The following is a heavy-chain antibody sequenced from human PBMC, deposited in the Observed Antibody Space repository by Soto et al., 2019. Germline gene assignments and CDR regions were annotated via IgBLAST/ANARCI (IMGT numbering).Heavy chain of an antibody. CDR3: ARDRGEYTSSWFWYFSH. CDR2: LNIAGTI. V-gene: IGHV4-4*07. D-gene: IGHD6-13*01. CDR1: GAAIISFN. Sequence: SETLSLTCSVSGAAIISFNCNLFRHPAVKGPEWVGRLNIAGTINYNPSLKSRITMSMDTSKNQISLHLRSVTAADTAIYYCARDRGEYTSSWFWYFSHWGHGTLVTVSS. J-gene: IGHJ2*01.